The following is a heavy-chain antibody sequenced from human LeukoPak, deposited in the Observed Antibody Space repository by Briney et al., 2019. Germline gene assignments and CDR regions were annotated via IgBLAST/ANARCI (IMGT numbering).Heavy chain of an antibody. V-gene: IGHV3-15*04. J-gene: IGHJ4*02. Sequence: GGSHRLSCAVSGFSFSDAWMSWVRQTPGKGLEWVGRIESKTDGGTTDYAALVKGRFTISRDDSKNTLYLQMNSLKTEDTAVYYCTTDIFPNCSSTSCYVADYWGQGTLVTVSS. CDR1: GFSFSDAW. D-gene: IGHD2-2*01. CDR2: IESKTDGGTT. CDR3: TTDIFPNCSSTSCYVADY.